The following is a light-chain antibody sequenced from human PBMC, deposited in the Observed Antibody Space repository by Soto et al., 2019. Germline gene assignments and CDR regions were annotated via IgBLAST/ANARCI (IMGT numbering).Light chain of an antibody. Sequence: QSVLTQPPSVSAAPGQTVTISCSGSSSNIGGDSVSWYQQLPGTAPKLLIYDDNKRPSGIPDRFSGSKSGTSATLGITGFQTGDEADYYCGSWDSSLSDYVLGNGTKLTVL. CDR1: SSNIGGDS. CDR2: DDN. CDR3: GSWDSSLSDYV. J-gene: IGLJ1*01. V-gene: IGLV1-51*01.